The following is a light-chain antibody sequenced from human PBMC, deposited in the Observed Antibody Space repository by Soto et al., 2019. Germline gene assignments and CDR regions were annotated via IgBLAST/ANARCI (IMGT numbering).Light chain of an antibody. V-gene: IGKV1-5*01. Sequence: DIQMTQSPSTLSASVGDRVTLTCRASQTISTWLAWYQQKPGKDPKLLIYGASSLQTGVPSRFSGSGSGTEFPLTISSLQPDDFATYYCQQYNSYSYTFGQGTKLEIK. CDR3: QQYNSYSYT. CDR2: GAS. J-gene: IGKJ2*01. CDR1: QTISTW.